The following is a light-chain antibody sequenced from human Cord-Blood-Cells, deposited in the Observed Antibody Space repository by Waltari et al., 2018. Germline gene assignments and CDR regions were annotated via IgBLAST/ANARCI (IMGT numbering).Light chain of an antibody. CDR2: AAS. J-gene: IGKJ5*01. Sequence: AIRMTQSPSSFSASTGDRVTITCRASQGISSYLAWYQQKPGKSPKLLIYAASTLQSGVPSRVSGSGSGTDFTLSISCLQSEDFATYYCQQYYSYPLTFGQGTRLEIK. CDR3: QQYYSYPLT. V-gene: IGKV1-8*01. CDR1: QGISSY.